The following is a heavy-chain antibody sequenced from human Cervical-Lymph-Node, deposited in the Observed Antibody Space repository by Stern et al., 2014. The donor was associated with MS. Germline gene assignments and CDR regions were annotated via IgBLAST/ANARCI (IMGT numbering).Heavy chain of an antibody. J-gene: IGHJ3*02. V-gene: IGHV3-48*01. CDR1: GFTFSSYS. CDR3: ASGGDYDAFDI. Sequence: EVHLVESGGGLVQPGGSLRLSCAASGFTFSSYSMNWVRQAPGKGLEWVSYISSSSSTIYYADSVKGRFTISRDNAKNSLYLQMNSLRAEDTAVYYCASGGDYDAFDIWGQGTMVTVSS. CDR2: ISSSSSTI. D-gene: IGHD4-17*01.